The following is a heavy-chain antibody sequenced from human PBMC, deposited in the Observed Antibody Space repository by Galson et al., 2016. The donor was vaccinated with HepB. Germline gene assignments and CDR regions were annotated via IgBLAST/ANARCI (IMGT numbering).Heavy chain of an antibody. Sequence: SLRLSCAASGFTFGDYAMHWVRQAPGKGLEWVSGITWNSGAIAYADSVKGRFTISRDNARNSLYLQMNNLRTEDTALYYCAKDRVSFYYYGMDVWGQGTLLTVSS. D-gene: IGHD2-8*01. CDR2: ITWNSGAI. J-gene: IGHJ6*02. V-gene: IGHV3-9*01. CDR3: AKDRVSFYYYGMDV. CDR1: GFTFGDYA.